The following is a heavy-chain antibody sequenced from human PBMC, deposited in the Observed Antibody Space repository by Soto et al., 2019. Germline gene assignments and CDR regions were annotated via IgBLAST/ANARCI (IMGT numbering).Heavy chain of an antibody. CDR1: GFTFSSYA. CDR3: AKVLAPPLGFLEWLLAGFDY. V-gene: IGHV3-23*01. CDR2: ISGSGGST. Sequence: GGSLRLSCAASGFTFSSYAMSWVRQAPGKGLEWVSAISGSGGSTYYADSVKGRFTISRDNSKNTLYLQMNSLRAEDTAVYYCAKVLAPPLGFLEWLLAGFDYWGQGTLVTVSS. J-gene: IGHJ4*02. D-gene: IGHD3-3*01.